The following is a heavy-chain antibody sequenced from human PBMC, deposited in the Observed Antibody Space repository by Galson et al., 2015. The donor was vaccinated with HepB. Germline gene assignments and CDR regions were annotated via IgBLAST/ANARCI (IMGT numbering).Heavy chain of an antibody. V-gene: IGHV3-21*01. CDR3: GSGLSTSFIDY. CDR2: ISRSSTYI. CDR1: GLSFSNYS. J-gene: IGHJ4*02. Sequence: PLRLSGAASGLSFSNYSMYWVRQAPGRGLECVSSISRSSTYIYDADSVQGRFTISRDNAKNSLYLQMSSLRAEDTAIYYCGSGLSTSFIDYWGQGILVTVSS. D-gene: IGHD6-6*01.